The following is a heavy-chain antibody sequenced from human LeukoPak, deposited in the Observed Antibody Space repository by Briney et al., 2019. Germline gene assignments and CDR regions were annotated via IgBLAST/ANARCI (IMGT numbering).Heavy chain of an antibody. D-gene: IGHD3-10*01. CDR3: ARDYSSGSGSYFSPRTPFDP. V-gene: IGHV1-2*02. J-gene: IGHJ5*02. CDR1: GYTFTDYY. CDR2: INPNSGGT. Sequence: ASVKVSCKASGYTFTDYYMHWVRQAPGQGLDGMGWINPNSGGTNYAQKFQGRVIMTRDTSISTAYMELSRLRSYDTAVYFCARDYSSGSGSYFSPRTPFDPWGQGTLVTVSS.